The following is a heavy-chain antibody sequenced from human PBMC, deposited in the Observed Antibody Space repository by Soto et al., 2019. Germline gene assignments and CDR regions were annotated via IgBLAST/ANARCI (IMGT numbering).Heavy chain of an antibody. V-gene: IGHV4-39*01. D-gene: IGHD4-17*01. CDR1: GGSVTNSSYY. CDR3: VSQRTTVPTQAYFDY. CDR2: VYYRGRS. J-gene: IGHJ4*02. Sequence: SETLSLTCTVSGGSVTNSSYYWGWIRQSPGKGLEWIGSVYYRGRSYSKSSVKSRVTISVDTSKNRFSLSLNSVTASDTAVYFCVSQRTTVPTQAYFDYWGPGALVT.